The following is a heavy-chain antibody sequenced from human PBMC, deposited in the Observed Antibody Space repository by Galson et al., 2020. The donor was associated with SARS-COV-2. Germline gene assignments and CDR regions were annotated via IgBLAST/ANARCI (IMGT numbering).Heavy chain of an antibody. V-gene: IGHV3-30-3*01. D-gene: IGHD1-26*01. CDR3: ARDLGVGSAHAFDI. Sequence: GESLKISCAASEFAFSTSSIYWVRQAPGKGLECVAVISHNGGYKYYLGSVKGRFTISRDNSKNTLYLQMDSLRAEDTAVYFCARDLGVGSAHAFDIWGHGTVVTVSS. CDR2: ISHNGGYK. CDR1: EFAFSTSS. J-gene: IGHJ3*02.